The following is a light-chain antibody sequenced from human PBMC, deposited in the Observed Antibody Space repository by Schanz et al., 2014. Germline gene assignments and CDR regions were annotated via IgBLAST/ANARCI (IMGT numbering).Light chain of an antibody. CDR1: SSDVGGYNY. Sequence: QSALTQPASVSGSPGQSITISCTGTSSDVGGYNYVSWYQHHPGKAPKLMIYDVSNRPSGVSDRFSGSKSGNTASLTISGLQCEDEAHYYCSSYTGSSTQVFGGGTKVTVL. V-gene: IGLV2-14*03. J-gene: IGLJ3*02. CDR3: SSYTGSSTQV. CDR2: DVS.